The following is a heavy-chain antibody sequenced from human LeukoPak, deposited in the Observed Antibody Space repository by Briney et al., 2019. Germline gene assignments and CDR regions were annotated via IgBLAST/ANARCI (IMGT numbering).Heavy chain of an antibody. Sequence: SETLSLTCTVYGGSFSDNYWNWIRQPPGKGLEWIGYIYYSGCTYYNPSLKSRVTISVDTSKNQFSLKLSSVTAADTAVYYCARDRGYGVVRWFDPWGQGTLVTVSS. D-gene: IGHD3-10*01. CDR1: GGSFSDNY. J-gene: IGHJ5*02. CDR2: IYYSGCT. CDR3: ARDRGYGVVRWFDP. V-gene: IGHV4-30-4*08.